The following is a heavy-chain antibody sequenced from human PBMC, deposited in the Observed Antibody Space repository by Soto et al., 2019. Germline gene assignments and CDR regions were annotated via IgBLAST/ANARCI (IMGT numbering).Heavy chain of an antibody. Sequence: SETLSLTCTVSGGSISSYYWSWIRQPPGKGLEWIGYIYYSGSTNYNPSLKSRVTISVDTSKNQFSLKLSSVTAADTAVYYCARGVVAGDYYYYYGMDVWGQGTTVTVSS. CDR1: GGSISSYY. CDR3: ARGVVAGDYYYYYGMDV. CDR2: IYYSGST. V-gene: IGHV4-59*01. D-gene: IGHD6-19*01. J-gene: IGHJ6*02.